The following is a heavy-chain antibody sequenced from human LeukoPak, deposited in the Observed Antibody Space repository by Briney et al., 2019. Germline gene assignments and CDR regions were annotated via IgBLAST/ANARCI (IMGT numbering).Heavy chain of an antibody. CDR3: TTDWEEMATIRDAFDI. D-gene: IGHD5-24*01. J-gene: IGHJ3*02. V-gene: IGHV3-15*01. CDR1: GFTFSNAW. Sequence: PGGSLRLSCAASGFTFSNAWMSWVRQAPGKGLEWVGRIKSKTDGGTTDYAAPVKGRFTISRDDSKNTLYLQMNSLKTEDTAVYYCTTDWEEMATIRDAFDIWGQGTMVTVSS. CDR2: IKSKTDGGTT.